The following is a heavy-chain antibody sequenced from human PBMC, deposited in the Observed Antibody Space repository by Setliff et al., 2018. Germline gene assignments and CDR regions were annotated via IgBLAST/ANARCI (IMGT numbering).Heavy chain of an antibody. J-gene: IGHJ3*02. CDR3: ATPRRDDLDTPFDTFDI. D-gene: IGHD3-3*01. V-gene: IGHV4-38-2*01. CDR2: MSHRGRT. Sequence: SETLSLTCGVSGVSINSGHYWGWIRQPPGKGLEWVVTMSHRGRTYYNPSLESRVTMSLDTSKNQFSLRLTYVAAADTAVYYCATPRRDDLDTPFDTFDIWGQGTMVTVSS. CDR1: GVSINSGHY.